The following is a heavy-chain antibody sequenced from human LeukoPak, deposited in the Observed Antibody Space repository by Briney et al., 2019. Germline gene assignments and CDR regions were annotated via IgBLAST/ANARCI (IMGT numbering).Heavy chain of an antibody. Sequence: GGSLRLSCAASGFTSSGYLMTWVRQAPGKGLEWLANINQDGSETYYAGSVRGRFTISRDNAKNSLYLQMNSLRAEDTAVYYCARPLSRYYYQSTGDGYWGRGALVTVSS. V-gene: IGHV3-7*01. CDR2: INQDGSET. CDR1: GFTSSGYL. J-gene: IGHJ4*02. D-gene: IGHD3-10*01. CDR3: ARPLSRYYYQSTGDGY.